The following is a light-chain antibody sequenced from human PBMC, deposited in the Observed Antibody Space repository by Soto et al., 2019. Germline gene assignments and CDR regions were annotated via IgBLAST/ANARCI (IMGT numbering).Light chain of an antibody. J-gene: IGKJ1*01. V-gene: IGKV3-15*01. CDR3: QQYNNWPLTWT. Sequence: EIVLTQSPGALSLSPGERATLSCRASQYVSSFLAWYQQKAGQAPRLLIYGASTRATGIPARFSGSGSGTEFTLTISSLQSEDFAVYYCQQYNNWPLTWTFGQGTKVDIK. CDR2: GAS. CDR1: QYVSSF.